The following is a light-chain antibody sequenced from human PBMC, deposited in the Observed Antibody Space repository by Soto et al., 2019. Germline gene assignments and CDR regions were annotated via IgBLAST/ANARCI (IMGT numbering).Light chain of an antibody. CDR2: GAS. V-gene: IGKV3-20*01. CDR1: QSVSSSY. CDR3: QQYGSSPQT. Sequence: EIVLTQSPGTLSLSPGERATLSCRASQSVSSSYLAWYQQKPGQAPRLLIYGASSRATGIPDRFSGSGSGTDFTLTISRLEREDFGVYYCQQYGSSPQTFGQRTKVDTK. J-gene: IGKJ1*01.